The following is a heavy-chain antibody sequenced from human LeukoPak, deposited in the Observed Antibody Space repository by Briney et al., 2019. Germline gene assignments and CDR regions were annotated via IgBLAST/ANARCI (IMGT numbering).Heavy chain of an antibody. D-gene: IGHD6-13*01. V-gene: IGHV1-69*05. CDR3: ARGEPTYSSSWYVY. J-gene: IGHJ4*02. CDR2: IIPIFGTA. CDR1: GGTFISYA. Sequence: SVKVSCKASGGTFISYAISWVRQAPGQGLEWMGRIIPIFGTANYAQKFQGRVTITTDESTSTAYMELSSLRSEDTAVYYCARGEPTYSSSWYVYWGQGTLVTVSS.